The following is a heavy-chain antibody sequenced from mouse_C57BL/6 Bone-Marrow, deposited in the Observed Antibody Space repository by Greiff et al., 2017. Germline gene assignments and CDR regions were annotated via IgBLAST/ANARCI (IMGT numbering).Heavy chain of an antibody. V-gene: IGHV7-3*01. CDR2: IRPKTNSSTT. J-gene: IGHJ4*01. CDR1: GFNFNDTY. Sequence: EVMLVESVGGFVRPGGSLSLSCAASGFNFNDTYMRWVRQPPGKALEWLGFIRPKTNSSTTEPNVSVKGRFTTSRATSQTILYLQMIALRAEGRATYDSARSYPQRGRRDGMDYWGQGTSVTVS. CDR3: ARSYPQRGRRDGMDY. D-gene: IGHD4-1*02.